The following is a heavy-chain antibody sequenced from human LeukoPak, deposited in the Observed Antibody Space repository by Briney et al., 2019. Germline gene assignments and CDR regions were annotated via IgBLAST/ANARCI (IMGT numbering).Heavy chain of an antibody. CDR2: IIGSGSST. V-gene: IGHV3-23*01. D-gene: IGHD6-13*01. CDR1: GFTFSSYA. Sequence: GGSLRLSCAASGFTFSSYAMSWVRQAPGKGLEWVSAIIGSGSSTYYADSVKGRFTISRDNSKNTLFLQMNSLRAEDIAVYYCAKDRAQQLVLDFWGQGTLVTVSS. J-gene: IGHJ4*02. CDR3: AKDRAQQLVLDF.